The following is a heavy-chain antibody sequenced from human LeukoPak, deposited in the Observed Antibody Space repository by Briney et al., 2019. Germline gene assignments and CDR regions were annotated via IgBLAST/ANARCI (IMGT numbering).Heavy chain of an antibody. Sequence: ASVKVSCKASGYTFTGYYMHWVRQAPGQGLEWMGWINPNSGGTNYAQKFQGRVTMTRDTSISTAYMELSRLRSDDTAVYYCASVRSPITVTTYSPYDYWGQGTLVTVSS. CDR2: INPNSGGT. V-gene: IGHV1-2*02. CDR1: GYTFTGYY. J-gene: IGHJ4*02. D-gene: IGHD4-11*01. CDR3: ASVRSPITVTTYSPYDY.